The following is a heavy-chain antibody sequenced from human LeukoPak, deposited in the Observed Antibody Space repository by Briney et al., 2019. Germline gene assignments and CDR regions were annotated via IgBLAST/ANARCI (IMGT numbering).Heavy chain of an antibody. V-gene: IGHV4-59*08. D-gene: IGHD3-10*01. Sequence: SETLSLTCTVSGGSISSYYWTWIRQPPGKGLEWIGYFYNSGSTDYNPSLKSRVTISVDTSKNQFSLKLTSVTAADTAVYYCARQTGSGLFILPGGQGTLVTVSS. CDR2: FYNSGST. CDR1: GGSISSYY. J-gene: IGHJ4*02. CDR3: ARQTGSGLFILP.